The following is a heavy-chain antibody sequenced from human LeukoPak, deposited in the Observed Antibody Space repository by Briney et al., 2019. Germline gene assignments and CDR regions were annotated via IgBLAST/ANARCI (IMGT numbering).Heavy chain of an antibody. CDR1: GGSISSSSYY. D-gene: IGHD2-15*01. J-gene: IGHJ4*02. Sequence: PSETLSLTCTVSGGSISSSSYYWGWIRQPPGKGLEWIGSIYYSGSTYYNPSLKSRVTISVDTSKNQFSLKLSSVTAADTAVYYCARVKDCSGGSCYPLYYFDYWGQGTLVTVSS. V-gene: IGHV4-39*07. CDR2: IYYSGST. CDR3: ARVKDCSGGSCYPLYYFDY.